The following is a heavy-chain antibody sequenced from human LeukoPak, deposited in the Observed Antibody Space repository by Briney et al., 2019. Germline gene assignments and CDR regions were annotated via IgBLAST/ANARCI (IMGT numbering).Heavy chain of an antibody. V-gene: IGHV3-53*01. Sequence: PGGSLRLSCAASGFTVSSNYMSWVRQAPGKGLEWVSVIYSGGSTYYADSVKGRFTISRDNSKNTLYLQMNSLRAEDTAVYYCARVNSGYCSSTSCDDAFDIWGQGTMVTVSS. D-gene: IGHD2-2*01. J-gene: IGHJ3*02. CDR1: GFTVSSNY. CDR2: IYSGGST. CDR3: ARVNSGYCSSTSCDDAFDI.